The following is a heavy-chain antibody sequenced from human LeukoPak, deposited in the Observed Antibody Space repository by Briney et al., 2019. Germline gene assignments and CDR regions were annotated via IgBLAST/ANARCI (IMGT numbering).Heavy chain of an antibody. CDR1: GFTFSSYE. V-gene: IGHV3-48*03. D-gene: IGHD1-26*01. Sequence: GGSLRLSCAASGFTFSSYEMNWVRQAPGKGLEWVSYISSSGSTIYYADSVKGRFTISRDNAKNSLYLQMNSLRAEDTAVYYCALWSYEVNFDYWGQGTLVTVSS. CDR3: ALWSYEVNFDY. J-gene: IGHJ4*02. CDR2: ISSSGSTI.